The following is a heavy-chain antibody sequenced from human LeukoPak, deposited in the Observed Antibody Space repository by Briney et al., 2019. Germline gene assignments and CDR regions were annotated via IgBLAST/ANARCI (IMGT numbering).Heavy chain of an antibody. V-gene: IGHV1-2*06. CDR1: GYTFTGYY. J-gene: IGHJ4*02. CDR2: INPNSGGT. CDR3: ARDLNDYGDYDLGY. Sequence: ASVKVSCKASGYTFTGYYMHWVRQAPGQGLEWMGRINPNSGGTNYAQKFQGRVTMTRDTSISTAYMELSRLRSDDTAVYYSARDLNDYGDYDLGYWGQGTLVTVSS. D-gene: IGHD4-17*01.